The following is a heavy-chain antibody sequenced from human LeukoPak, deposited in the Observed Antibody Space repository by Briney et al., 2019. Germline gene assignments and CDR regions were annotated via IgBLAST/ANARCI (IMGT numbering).Heavy chain of an antibody. CDR3: ARDEGIAAAGTSLGFDY. V-gene: IGHV3-30-3*01. CDR1: GFTFSTCT. CDR2: ISYDGSNK. J-gene: IGHJ4*02. Sequence: PGGSLRLSCAASGFTFSTCTMHWVRQVPGKGLEWVAVISYDGSNKDSRDSVKGRFTISRDNSKNTLYLQMSSLKTEDTAIYYCARDEGIAAAGTSLGFDYWGQGTLVTVSS. D-gene: IGHD6-13*01.